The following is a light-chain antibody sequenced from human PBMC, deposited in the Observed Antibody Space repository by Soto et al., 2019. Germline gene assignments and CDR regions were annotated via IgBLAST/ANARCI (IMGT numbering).Light chain of an antibody. CDR3: QIYGSPFT. J-gene: IGKJ3*01. CDR1: QSLVSNY. CDR2: GGS. V-gene: IGKV3-20*01. Sequence: EIVLTQSPGTLSLSPGERATLSCRASQSLVSNYLVWYKQKPGQAPRLVLYGGSLRASGIPDRFSGSGSGPDFTLTITRVEPEDSAVYYCQIYGSPFTFGPGTKLDIK.